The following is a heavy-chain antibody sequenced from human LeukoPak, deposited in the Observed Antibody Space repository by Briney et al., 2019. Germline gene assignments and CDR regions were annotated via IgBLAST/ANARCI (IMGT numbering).Heavy chain of an antibody. Sequence: SETLSLTCTVSGGSISSYYWSWIRQPPGKGLEWIGYIYYSGSTNYNPSLKSRVTISVDTSKNQFSLKLSSVTAADTAVYYCARAIRLGGLSSTYYYYGMDVWGQGTTVTVSS. V-gene: IGHV4-59*08. CDR3: ARAIRLGGLSSTYYYYGMDV. D-gene: IGHD3-16*02. J-gene: IGHJ6*02. CDR2: IYYSGST. CDR1: GGSISSYY.